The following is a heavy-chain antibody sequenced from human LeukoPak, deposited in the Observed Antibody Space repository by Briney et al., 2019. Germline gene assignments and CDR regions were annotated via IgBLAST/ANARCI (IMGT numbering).Heavy chain of an antibody. V-gene: IGHV4-30-2*01. Sequence: SETLSLTCAVSGGSISSGGYPWSWIRQPPGKGLEWIGYIYHSGSTYYNPSLKSRVTISVDRSKNQLSLKLSSVTAADTAVYYCARGGDLAYFDYWGQGTLVTVSS. CDR3: ARGGDLAYFDY. J-gene: IGHJ4*02. CDR2: IYHSGST. D-gene: IGHD3-16*01. CDR1: GGSISSGGYP.